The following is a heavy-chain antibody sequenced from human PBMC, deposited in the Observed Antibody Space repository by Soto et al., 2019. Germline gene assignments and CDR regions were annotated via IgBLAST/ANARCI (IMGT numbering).Heavy chain of an antibody. CDR1: GFTLSSSE. V-gene: IGHV3-48*03. Sequence: EVQLVESGGGLEQPGGSLRLSCAASGFTLSSSEMNWVRQAPGKGLEWVSYVGSRGNTKYYADSVKGRFTISRDNAKNSLYLQMNSLRAEDTAVYYCARGLDYYFKRGVVDIWGQGTMVTVSS. J-gene: IGHJ3*02. CDR3: ARGLDYYFKRGVVDI. CDR2: VGSRGNTK. D-gene: IGHD3-22*01.